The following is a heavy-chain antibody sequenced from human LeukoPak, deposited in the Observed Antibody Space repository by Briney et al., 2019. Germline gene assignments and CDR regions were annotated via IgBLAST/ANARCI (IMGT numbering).Heavy chain of an antibody. V-gene: IGHV3-23*01. Sequence: GGSLRLSCAASGFTVSGNYMSWVRQAPGKGLEWVSAISGSGGSTYYADSVKGRFTISRDNSKNTLYLQMNSLRAEDTAVYYCASWTMIVVVIPYWGQGTLVTVSS. CDR3: ASWTMIVVVIPY. CDR1: GFTVSGNY. CDR2: ISGSGGST. J-gene: IGHJ4*02. D-gene: IGHD3-22*01.